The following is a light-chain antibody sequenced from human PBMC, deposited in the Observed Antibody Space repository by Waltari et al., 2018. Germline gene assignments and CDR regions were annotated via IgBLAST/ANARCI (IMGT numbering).Light chain of an antibody. V-gene: IGKV3-15*01. CDR2: GAS. CDR3: QQYDKWPLT. Sequence: EIVMTQSPATLSVSPGEGATTSCRASQSVGSNLAWYQQKPGQVPRPLIYGASARATGIPARFSGSVSGTEFTLTISSLQSEDFAVYYCQQYDKWPLTFGQGTKVEIK. CDR1: QSVGSN. J-gene: IGKJ1*01.